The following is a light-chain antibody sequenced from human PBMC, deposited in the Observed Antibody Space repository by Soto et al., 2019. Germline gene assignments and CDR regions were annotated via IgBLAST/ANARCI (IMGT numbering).Light chain of an antibody. V-gene: IGLV1-40*01. Sequence: QSVLTQPHSVSGAPGQRVTISCTVSSSNIGAGYDVHWYQQLPGTAPKLLIFGNSNRPSGVPDRFSGSKSGTSASPAITGVQAEDEADYYCQSYDSSVVFGGGTKLTVL. CDR1: SSNIGAGYD. CDR3: QSYDSSVV. J-gene: IGLJ2*01. CDR2: GNS.